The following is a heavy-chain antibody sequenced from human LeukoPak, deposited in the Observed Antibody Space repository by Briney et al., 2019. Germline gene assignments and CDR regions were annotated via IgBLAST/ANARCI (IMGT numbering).Heavy chain of an antibody. CDR1: GFTFNNYS. J-gene: IGHJ4*02. V-gene: IGHV3-23*01. CDR2: ISGSGGST. Sequence: GGSLRLSCAASGFTFNNYSMSWVRQAPGKGLEWVSVISGSGGSTCYADSVKGRFTISRDNSKNTLHLQMNSLRAEDTAVYYCAKSPAVVTALFDYWGQGTLVTVSS. CDR3: AKSPAVVTALFDY. D-gene: IGHD2-21*02.